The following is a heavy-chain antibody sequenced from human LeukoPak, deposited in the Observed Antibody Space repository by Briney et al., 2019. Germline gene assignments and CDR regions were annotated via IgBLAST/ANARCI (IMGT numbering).Heavy chain of an antibody. CDR2: ISGSGGST. CDR1: GFTFSSYA. CDR3: ARRGATMSYYYYYMDV. Sequence: GGSLRLSCAASGFTFSSYAMSWVRQAPGKGLEWVSAISGSGGSTYYADSVKGRFTISRDNAKNSLYLQMNSLRAEDTAVYYCARRGATMSYYYYYMDVWGKGTTVTISS. V-gene: IGHV3-23*01. J-gene: IGHJ6*03. D-gene: IGHD1-26*01.